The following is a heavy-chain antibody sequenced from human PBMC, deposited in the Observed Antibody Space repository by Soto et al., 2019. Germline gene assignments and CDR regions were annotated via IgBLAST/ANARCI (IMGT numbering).Heavy chain of an antibody. CDR3: ASLPMFGVVRQDKRWFDP. CDR1: GYSISSGYY. V-gene: IGHV4-38-2*01. Sequence: SETLSLTCAVSGYSISSGYYWCWIRQPPEKGLEWIGSIYHSGTTYYNPSLKSRVTMSVDTSRNQFSLKLTSVTAADTGVYYCASLPMFGVVRQDKRWFDPWGQGILVTVSS. J-gene: IGHJ5*02. CDR2: IYHSGTT. D-gene: IGHD3-3*02.